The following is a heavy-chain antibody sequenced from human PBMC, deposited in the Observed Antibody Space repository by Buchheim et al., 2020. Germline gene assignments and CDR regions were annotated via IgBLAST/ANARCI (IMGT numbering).Heavy chain of an antibody. Sequence: QVSLRESGPALVKPTQTLTLTCTVSGFSLTSKGLCVNWVRQPPGKGLEWLARIDWDDEQHYTTSLQSRLTISRDTSQNQVILTMTDMDPVDTASYYCVRERVRYNPTSLVLEYQFFDSWGQG. J-gene: IGHJ4*02. CDR1: GFSLTSKGLC. V-gene: IGHV2-70*19. CDR3: VRERVRYNPTSLVLEYQFFDS. D-gene: IGHD5-24*01. CDR2: IDWDDEQ.